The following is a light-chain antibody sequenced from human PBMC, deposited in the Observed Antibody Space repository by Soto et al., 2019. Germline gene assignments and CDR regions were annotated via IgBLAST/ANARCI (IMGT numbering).Light chain of an antibody. V-gene: IGKV3-20*01. CDR2: GAF. J-gene: IGKJ4*01. CDR3: QQYNTEPMT. Sequence: EIVLTQSPCTLTLSPGEGATLSCRASQSISNNFLAWYQHKPGQAPRLLMHGAFNRASGIPERFSGSASGTDFTLTISRLVPEDFEVYYCQQYNTEPMTFGGGTKVDIK. CDR1: QSISNNF.